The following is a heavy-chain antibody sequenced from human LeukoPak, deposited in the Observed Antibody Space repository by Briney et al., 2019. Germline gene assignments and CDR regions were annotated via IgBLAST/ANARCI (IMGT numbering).Heavy chain of an antibody. D-gene: IGHD5-12*01. CDR3: ARGRRSVGRLPIDY. CDR1: GGSFSGYY. Sequence: SETLSLTCVVYGGSFSGYYWSWIRQPPGKGLEWIGEINHSGSTNYNPSLKSRVTISVDTSKNQFSLKLSSVTAADTAVYYCARGRRSVGRLPIDYWGQGTLVTVSS. J-gene: IGHJ4*02. V-gene: IGHV4-34*01. CDR2: INHSGST.